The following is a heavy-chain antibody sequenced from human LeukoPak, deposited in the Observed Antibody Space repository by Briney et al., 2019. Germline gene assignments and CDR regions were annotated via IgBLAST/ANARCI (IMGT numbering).Heavy chain of an antibody. V-gene: IGHV3-20*04. J-gene: IGHJ6*03. CDR3: ARLRYCSGGSCYPYYYYYMDV. CDR1: GFTFDDYG. D-gene: IGHD2-15*01. Sequence: GGSLRLSCAASGFTFDDYGMSWVRQAPGKGLEWVSGINWNGGSTGYADSVKGRFTISRDNAKNSLYLQMNSLRAEDTALYYCARLRYCSGGSCYPYYYYYMDVWGKGTTVTVSS. CDR2: INWNGGST.